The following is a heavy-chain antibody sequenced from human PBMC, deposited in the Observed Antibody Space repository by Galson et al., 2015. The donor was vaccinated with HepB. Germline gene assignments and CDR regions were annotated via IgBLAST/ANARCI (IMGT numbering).Heavy chain of an antibody. J-gene: IGHJ2*01. Sequence: SLRLSCAASGFTFSSYWMSWVRQAPGKGLEWVANIKQDGSEKYYVDSVKGRFTISRDNAKNSLYLQMNSLRAEDTAVYYCARERYYDFWSLLVPRRWYFDLWGRGTLVTVSS. CDR1: GFTFSSYW. CDR3: ARERYYDFWSLLVPRRWYFDL. CDR2: IKQDGSEK. V-gene: IGHV3-7*01. D-gene: IGHD3-3*01.